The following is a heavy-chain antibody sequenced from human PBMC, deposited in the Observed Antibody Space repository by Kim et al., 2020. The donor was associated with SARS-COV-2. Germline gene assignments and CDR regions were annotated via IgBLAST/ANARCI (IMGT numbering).Heavy chain of an antibody. CDR3: AREKMGIVGASHFDY. V-gene: IGHV3-7*03. J-gene: IGHJ4*02. Sequence: GGSLRLSCAASGFTFSSYWMSWVRQAPGKGLEWVANIKQDGSEKYYVDSVKGRFTISRDNAKNSLYLQMNSLRAEDTAVYYCAREKMGIVGASHFDYWGQGTLVTVSS. CDR2: IKQDGSEK. D-gene: IGHD1-26*01. CDR1: GFTFSSYW.